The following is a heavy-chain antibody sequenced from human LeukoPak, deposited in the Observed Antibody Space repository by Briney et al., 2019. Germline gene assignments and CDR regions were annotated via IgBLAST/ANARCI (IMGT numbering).Heavy chain of an antibody. CDR3: ERDPKRGDSSFDY. D-gene: IGHD3-16*01. J-gene: IGHJ4*02. CDR1: GFTFSDYY. V-gene: IGHV3-11*01. CDR2: ISRGGTTI. Sequence: GGSLRLSCAASGFTFSDYYMSWIRQAPGEGLEWLSYISRGGTTIYYADSVKGRFTISRDNAKNSLYLQMNSLRAEDTAVYYCERDPKRGDSSFDYWGQGTLVTVSS.